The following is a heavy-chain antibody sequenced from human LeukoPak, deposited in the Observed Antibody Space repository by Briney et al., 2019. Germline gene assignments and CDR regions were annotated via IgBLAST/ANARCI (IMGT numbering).Heavy chain of an antibody. V-gene: IGHV4-59*01. CDR2: IYFTGST. Sequence: PSETLSLTCTVSGDFISSYYWTWIRQPPGKGLEWIGYIYFTGSTNYNPALKSRVTISVDTSKNQFSLKLSSVTAADTAVYYCSRHWGRSSGYYGLFDYWGRGTPVTVSS. D-gene: IGHD3-22*01. CDR1: GDFISSYY. CDR3: SRHWGRSSGYYGLFDY. J-gene: IGHJ4*02.